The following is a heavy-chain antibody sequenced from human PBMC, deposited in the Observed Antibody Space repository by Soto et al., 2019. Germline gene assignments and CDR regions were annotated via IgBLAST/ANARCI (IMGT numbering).Heavy chain of an antibody. CDR1: GGSISSGDYY. D-gene: IGHD3-22*01. V-gene: IGHV4-30-4*01. Sequence: PSETLSLTCTVSGGSISSGDYYWSWIRQPPGKGLEWIGYIYYSGSTYYNPSLKSRVTISVDTSKNQFSLKLSSVTAADTAVYYCARVYDTSGYYIWFDPWGQGTLVTAPQ. J-gene: IGHJ5*02. CDR3: ARVYDTSGYYIWFDP. CDR2: IYYSGST.